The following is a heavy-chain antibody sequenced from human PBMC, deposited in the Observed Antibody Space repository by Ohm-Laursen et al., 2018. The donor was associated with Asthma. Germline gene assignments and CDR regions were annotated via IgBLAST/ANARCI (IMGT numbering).Heavy chain of an antibody. Sequence: SVKVSCKASGYTFTSYAMHWVRQAPGQRLEWMGWINAGNGNTKYSQKFQGRVTITRDTSASTAYMELSSLRSEDTAVYYCARDSALDYDSSGCLDYWGQGTLVTVSS. D-gene: IGHD3-22*01. V-gene: IGHV1-3*01. CDR3: ARDSALDYDSSGCLDY. J-gene: IGHJ4*02. CDR1: GYTFTSYA. CDR2: INAGNGNT.